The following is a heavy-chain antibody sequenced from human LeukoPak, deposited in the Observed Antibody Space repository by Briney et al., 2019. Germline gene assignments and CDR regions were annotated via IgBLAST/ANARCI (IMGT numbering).Heavy chain of an antibody. D-gene: IGHD2-21*02. V-gene: IGHV3-23*01. CDR3: ANSISGGDVGFDY. Sequence: GGSLRLSCAASGFSFNNYAMSWVRQAPGRGLEWISGISGSGDTTYYADSVKGRFTISRDFSQNTLHLQMNSLRAEDTAVYYCANSISGGDVGFDYWGQGTLVTVSS. CDR2: ISGSGDTT. CDR1: GFSFNNYA. J-gene: IGHJ4*02.